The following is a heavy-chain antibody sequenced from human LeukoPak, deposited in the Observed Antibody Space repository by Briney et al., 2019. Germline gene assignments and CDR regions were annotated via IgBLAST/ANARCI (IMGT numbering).Heavy chain of an antibody. Sequence: ASVKVSCKASGYTFTSYGISWVRQAPGQGLEWMGWISAYNGNTNYAQKLQGRVTMTTDTSTSTAYMELRSLRSDDTAVYYCAREVYCSGGSCYPDDAFDIWGQGTMVSVFS. J-gene: IGHJ3*02. CDR1: GYTFTSYG. V-gene: IGHV1-18*01. CDR2: ISAYNGNT. D-gene: IGHD2-15*01. CDR3: AREVYCSGGSCYPDDAFDI.